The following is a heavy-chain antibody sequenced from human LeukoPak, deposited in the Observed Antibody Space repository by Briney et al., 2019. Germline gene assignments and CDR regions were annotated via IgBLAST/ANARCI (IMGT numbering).Heavy chain of an antibody. CDR2: INNSGNK. J-gene: IGHJ4*02. D-gene: IGHD5-18*01. CDR3: ARDGYNYGGRLLDY. V-gene: IGHV4-30-2*05. Sequence: SSETLSLTCAVCGGSISSGGYSWSWIRQPPGKGLEWIGHINNSGNKYYNPSLRSRVTISVDTSRNQFSLMLNSVTAADTAMYYCARDGYNYGGRLLDYWGQGTLVTVSS. CDR1: GGSISSGGYS.